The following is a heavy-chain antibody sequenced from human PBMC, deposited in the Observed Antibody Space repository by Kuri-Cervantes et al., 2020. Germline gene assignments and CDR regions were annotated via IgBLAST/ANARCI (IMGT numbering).Heavy chain of an antibody. V-gene: IGHV3-23*01. CDR1: GFTFSSYA. CDR3: AKQTGWDIRGVIFADAFDI. D-gene: IGHD3-10*01. Sequence: GESLKISCAASGFTFSSYAMSRVRQAPGKGLEWVSAISGSGGSTYYADSVKGRFTISRDNSKNTLYLQMNSLRAEDTAVYYCAKQTGWDIRGVIFADAFDIWGQGTMVTVSS. CDR2: ISGSGGST. J-gene: IGHJ3*02.